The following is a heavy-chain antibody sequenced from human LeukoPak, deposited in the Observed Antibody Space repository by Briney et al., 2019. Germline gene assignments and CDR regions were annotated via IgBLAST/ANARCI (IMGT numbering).Heavy chain of an antibody. D-gene: IGHD6-13*01. CDR2: IWYDGSNK. CDR3: ARVRIAAAGTYYYYYGMDV. V-gene: IGHV3-33*08. Sequence: GGSLRLSCAASGFTFSSYAMHWVRQAPGKGLEWVAVIWYDGSNKYYADSVKGRFTISRDNSKNTLYLQMNSLRAEDTAVYYCARVRIAAAGTYYYYYGMDVWGQGTTVTVSS. J-gene: IGHJ6*02. CDR1: GFTFSSYA.